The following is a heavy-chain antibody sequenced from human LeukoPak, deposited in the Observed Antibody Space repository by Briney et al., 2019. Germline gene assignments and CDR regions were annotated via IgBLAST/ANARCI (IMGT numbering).Heavy chain of an antibody. CDR1: GFTFSTYG. D-gene: IGHD3-10*02. J-gene: IGHJ4*02. V-gene: IGHV3-33*01. CDR3: ARDLQDVRGDY. CDR2: IWYDGSNK. Sequence: PGRSLRLSCEASGFTFSTYGMHWVRQAPGKGLEWVAVIWYDGSNKNYADSVKGRFTISRDNSKNTLYLQMNSLRAEDTAVYYCARDLQDVRGDYWGQGTLVTVSS.